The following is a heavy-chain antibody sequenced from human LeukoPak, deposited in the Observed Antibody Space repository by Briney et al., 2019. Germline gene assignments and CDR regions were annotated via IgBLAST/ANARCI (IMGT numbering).Heavy chain of an antibody. D-gene: IGHD3-22*01. Sequence: ASVKVSCKASGYTFTGYYMHWVRQAPGQGLEWMGRINPNSGGTNYAQKFQGRVTMTRDTSISTAYMELSSQRSDDTAVYYCASGGLGVNYYDSSGYYLYYFDYWGQGTLVTVSS. CDR3: ASGGLGVNYYDSSGYYLYYFDY. J-gene: IGHJ4*02. CDR2: INPNSGGT. V-gene: IGHV1-2*06. CDR1: GYTFTGYY.